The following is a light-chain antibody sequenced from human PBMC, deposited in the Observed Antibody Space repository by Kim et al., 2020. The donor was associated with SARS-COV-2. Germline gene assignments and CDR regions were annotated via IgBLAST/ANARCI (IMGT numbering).Light chain of an antibody. CDR3: AAWDDSLSVRWV. CDR2: RNN. V-gene: IGLV1-47*01. Sequence: KVSIDCSGSKSKVGVNFVYWYQHLPGTAPRLLMSRNNQRPSGVPDRFSGFKSGTSAFLAINGLRSEDEGDYYCAAWDDSLSVRWVFGGGTQLTVL. CDR1: KSKVGVNF. J-gene: IGLJ3*02.